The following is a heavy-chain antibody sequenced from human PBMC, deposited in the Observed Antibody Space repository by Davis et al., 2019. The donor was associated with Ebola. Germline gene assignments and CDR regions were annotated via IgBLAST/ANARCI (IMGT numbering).Heavy chain of an antibody. CDR2: ISYSGGST. V-gene: IGHV3-23*01. Sequence: GESLKISCAASGFTFTTYALSWVRQAPRQGLEWVSTISYSGGSTYYADSVKGRFTISRDNSKNSLYLQMNSLGAEDTAVYYCARDLRAGWGQGTLVTVSS. CDR3: ARDLRAG. J-gene: IGHJ4*02. CDR1: GFTFTTYA.